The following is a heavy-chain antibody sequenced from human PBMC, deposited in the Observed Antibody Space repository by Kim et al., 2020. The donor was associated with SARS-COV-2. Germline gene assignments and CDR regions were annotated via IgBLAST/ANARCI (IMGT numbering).Heavy chain of an antibody. J-gene: IGHJ6*02. CDR2: TYYRSKWYN. V-gene: IGHV6-1*01. CDR3: ARDIGMVRGVIPPPGYYYYYGMDV. Sequence: SQTLSLTCAISGDSVSSNSAAWNWIRQSPSRGLEWLGRTYYRSKWYNDYAVSVKSRITINPDTSKNQFSLQLNSVTPEDTAVYYCARDIGMVRGVIPPPGYYYYYGMDVWGQGTTVTVSS. CDR1: GDSVSSNSAA. D-gene: IGHD3-10*01.